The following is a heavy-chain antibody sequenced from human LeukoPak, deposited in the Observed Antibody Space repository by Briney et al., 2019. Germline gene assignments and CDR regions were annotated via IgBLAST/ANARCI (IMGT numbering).Heavy chain of an antibody. V-gene: IGHV4-59*12. CDR3: ARGRSYDFWSGHYYMDV. D-gene: IGHD3-3*01. CDR2: IYYSGST. J-gene: IGHJ6*03. CDR1: GGSISSYY. Sequence: SETLSLTCTVSGGSISSYYWSWIRQPPGKGLEWIGYIYYSGSTNYNPSLKSRVTISVDTSKNQFSLKLSSVTAADTAVYYCARGRSYDFWSGHYYMDVWGKGTTVTASS.